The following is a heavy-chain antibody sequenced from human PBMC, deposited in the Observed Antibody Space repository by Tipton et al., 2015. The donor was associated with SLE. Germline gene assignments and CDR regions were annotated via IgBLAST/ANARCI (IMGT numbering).Heavy chain of an antibody. CDR1: GDSINSHY. V-gene: IGHV4-4*08. Sequence: TLSLTCIVSGDSINSHYWSWIRQPPGKGLEWIAYLYTSGTTNYNPSLKSRVTIAVDTSKNQFSLKVRSVTAADTAVYYCARMRSRHFDYWGQGTLVTVSS. CDR2: LYTSGTT. J-gene: IGHJ4*02. CDR3: ARMRSRHFDY.